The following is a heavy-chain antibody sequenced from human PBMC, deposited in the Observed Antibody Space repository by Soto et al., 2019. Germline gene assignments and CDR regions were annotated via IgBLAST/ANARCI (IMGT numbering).Heavy chain of an antibody. Sequence: SETLSLTCTVYGGSFSSFYWSWIRQSPGKGLEWIGEIHHSGTTNYNPSLKSRVTISVDTSKNQFSLKLSSVTAADTAVYYCVRLGGSYAVPHFDYWGQGTLVTVSS. J-gene: IGHJ4*02. D-gene: IGHD1-26*01. CDR3: VRLGGSYAVPHFDY. CDR2: IHHSGTT. CDR1: GGSFSSFY. V-gene: IGHV4-34*01.